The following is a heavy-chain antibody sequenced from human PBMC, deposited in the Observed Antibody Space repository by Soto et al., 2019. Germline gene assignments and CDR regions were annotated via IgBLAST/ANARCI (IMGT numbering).Heavy chain of an antibody. J-gene: IGHJ4*02. Sequence: SGPTLVKPTQTLTLTCTFSGFSLSTSGVGVGWIRQPPGKALEWLALIYWNDDKRYSPSLKSRLTITKDTSKNQVVLTMTNMDPVDTATYYCAHRLLRYYDFWSGYSESEFDYWGQGTLVTVSS. D-gene: IGHD3-3*01. CDR2: IYWNDDK. CDR3: AHRLLRYYDFWSGYSESEFDY. V-gene: IGHV2-5*01. CDR1: GFSLSTSGVG.